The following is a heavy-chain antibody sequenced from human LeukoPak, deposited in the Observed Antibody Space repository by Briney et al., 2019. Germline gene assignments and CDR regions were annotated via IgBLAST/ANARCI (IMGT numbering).Heavy chain of an antibody. V-gene: IGHV3-21*01. Sequence: PGGSLRLSCAASGFTFSSYSMNWVRQAPGKGLEWVSSISSSGSYIYYADSVKGRFAISRDNAKNSLYLQMNSLRAEDTAVYYCARNRLSDVWGKGTTVTVSS. CDR3: ARNRLSDV. J-gene: IGHJ6*04. CDR1: GFTFSSYS. D-gene: IGHD5-12*01. CDR2: ISSSGSYI.